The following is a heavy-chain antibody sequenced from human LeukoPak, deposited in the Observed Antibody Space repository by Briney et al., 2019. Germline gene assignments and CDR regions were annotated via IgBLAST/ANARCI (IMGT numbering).Heavy chain of an antibody. CDR1: GYTFTGYY. D-gene: IGHD6-13*01. Sequence: ASVKVSCKASGYTFTGYYMHRVRQAPGQGLEWMGWINPNSGGTNYAQKFQGRVTMTRDTSISTAYMELSRLRSDDTAVYYCARVRLAAAVYDYWGQGTLVTVSS. V-gene: IGHV1-2*02. J-gene: IGHJ4*02. CDR2: INPNSGGT. CDR3: ARVRLAAAVYDY.